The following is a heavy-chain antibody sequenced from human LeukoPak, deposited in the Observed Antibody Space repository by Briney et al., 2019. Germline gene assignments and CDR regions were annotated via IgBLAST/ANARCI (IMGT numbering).Heavy chain of an antibody. CDR2: ISPSGGST. V-gene: IGHV1-46*01. J-gene: IGHJ3*02. D-gene: IGHD3-10*01. CDR1: GYTFTSNY. CDR3: ATQAPLYYYGSGSYAFDI. Sequence: ASVKVSCKAFGYTFTSNYMHWVRQAPGQGPEWMGVISPSGGSTTYAQKFQGRVTMTEDTSTDTAYMELSSLRSEDTAVYYCATQAPLYYYGSGSYAFDIWGQGTMVTVSS.